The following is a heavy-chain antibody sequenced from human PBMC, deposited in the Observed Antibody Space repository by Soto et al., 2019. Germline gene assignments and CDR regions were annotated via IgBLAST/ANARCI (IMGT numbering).Heavy chain of an antibody. CDR2: ISAYNGNT. V-gene: IGHV1-18*01. Sequence: QVQLVQSGPEVEKPGASVKVSCKASGYTFTGYGIGWVRQAPGQGLEWVGWISAYNGNTNYAQKFQGRVTMTTDTSTSTAYMDLRSLRSDDTAVYYCARGGYYYDSSGYYSDYWGQGTRVTVSS. D-gene: IGHD3-22*01. J-gene: IGHJ4*02. CDR3: ARGGYYYDSSGYYSDY. CDR1: GYTFTGYG.